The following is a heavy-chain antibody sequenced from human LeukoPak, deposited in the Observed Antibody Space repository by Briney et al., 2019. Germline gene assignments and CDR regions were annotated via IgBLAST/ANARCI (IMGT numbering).Heavy chain of an antibody. CDR3: ARLRNYYGRSGYKQLWFGP. Sequence: SETLSLTCTVSGGSISSYHWSWIRQPPGKGLEWIGNMYYSGSTNYNPSLRSRVTISVDTSKNQFSLKLSSVTAADTAVDYWARLRNYYGRSGYKQLWFGPWGQGTLVTVSS. CDR1: GGSISSYH. V-gene: IGHV4-59*01. J-gene: IGHJ5*02. D-gene: IGHD3-22*01. CDR2: MYYSGST.